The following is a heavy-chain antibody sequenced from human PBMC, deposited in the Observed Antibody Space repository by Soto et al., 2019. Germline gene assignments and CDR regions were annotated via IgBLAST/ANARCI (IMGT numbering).Heavy chain of an antibody. V-gene: IGHV4-39*01. CDR1: GGSITSGSYY. Sequence: PSETLSLTCTVSGGSITSGSYYWGWIRQPPGRGLEWIGGIYYSGRSYYNPSLKSRVTMSVDTSKNQFSLTLNSVTAADAAVYYCARQRTTVVTQAYFDHWGQGTLVTVSS. CDR2: IYYSGRS. CDR3: ARQRTTVVTQAYFDH. D-gene: IGHD4-17*01. J-gene: IGHJ4*02.